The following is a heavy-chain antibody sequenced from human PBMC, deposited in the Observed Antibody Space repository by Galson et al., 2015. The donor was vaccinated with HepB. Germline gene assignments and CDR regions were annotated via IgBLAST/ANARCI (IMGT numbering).Heavy chain of an antibody. CDR3: AKVGAHYLILYYFDY. CDR2: ISGSGGST. Sequence: SMRLSCAASGFTFSSYAMRWVRQAPGKGLEWVSAISGSGGSTYYADSVKGRFTISRDNSKNTLYLQMNSLRAEDTAVYYCAKVGAHYLILYYFDYWCQGTLVTVSS. J-gene: IGHJ4*02. V-gene: IGHV3-23*01. CDR1: GFTFSSYA. D-gene: IGHD3-16*01.